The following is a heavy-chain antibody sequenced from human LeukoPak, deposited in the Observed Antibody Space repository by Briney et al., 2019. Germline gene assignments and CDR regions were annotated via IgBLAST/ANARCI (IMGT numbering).Heavy chain of an antibody. CDR1: GGSISSGGYS. CDR2: IYHSGST. V-gene: IGHV4-30-2*01. CDR3: ASSYYYDSSGYYYQLDY. D-gene: IGHD3-22*01. Sequence: SQTLSLTCAVSGGSISSGGYSWSWIRQPPGKGLEWIGYIYHSGSTYYNPSLKSRVTISVDRSKNQFSLKLSSVTAADTAVYYCASSYYYDSSGYYYQLDYWAREPWSPSPQ. J-gene: IGHJ4*02.